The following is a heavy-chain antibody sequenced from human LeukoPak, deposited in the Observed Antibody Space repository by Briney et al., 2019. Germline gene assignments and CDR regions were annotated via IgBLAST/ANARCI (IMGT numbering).Heavy chain of an antibody. CDR3: ASRPGDAFDI. CDR1: GSIFTSYW. V-gene: IGHV5-51*01. Sequence: GASLQISCKGSGSIFTSYWIGWVRPLPGKGLEWMGIIYPGDSDTRYSPSFQGQVTISADKSISTAYLQWSSLKASDTAMYYCASRPGDAFDIWGQGTMVTVSS. CDR2: IYPGDSDT. J-gene: IGHJ3*02. D-gene: IGHD6-6*01.